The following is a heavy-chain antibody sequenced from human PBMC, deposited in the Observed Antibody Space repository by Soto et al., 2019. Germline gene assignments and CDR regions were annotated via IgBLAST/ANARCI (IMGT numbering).Heavy chain of an antibody. D-gene: IGHD3-10*01. Sequence: GGSLRLSCAASRFFFGDYAFHWVRQAPGKGLEWVAGITSRGTDIAYADSVKGRFIISRDNAMNVLHLHMNSLRPEDTAVYYCAKARASNLGGGLPYYWGQGTQVTVSS. CDR1: RFFFGDYA. CDR3: AKARASNLGGGLPYY. CDR2: ITSRGTDI. J-gene: IGHJ4*02. V-gene: IGHV3-9*01.